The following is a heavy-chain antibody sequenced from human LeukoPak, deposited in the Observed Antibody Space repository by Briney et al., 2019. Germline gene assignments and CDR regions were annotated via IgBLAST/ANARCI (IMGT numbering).Heavy chain of an antibody. CDR2: VYHSGST. CDR3: GASDSYYFDY. CDR1: GGSISSSNW. Sequence: SETLSLTCAVSGGSISSSNWWSWVRQPPGKGLEWIGEVYHSGSTNYNPSLKSRVTISIDKSNNQFSLKLSSVTAADTAVYYCGASDSYYFDYWGQGTLVTVSS. V-gene: IGHV4-4*02. J-gene: IGHJ4*02. D-gene: IGHD2-21*02.